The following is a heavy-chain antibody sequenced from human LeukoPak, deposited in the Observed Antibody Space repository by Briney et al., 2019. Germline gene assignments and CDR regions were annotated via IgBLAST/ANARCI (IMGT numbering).Heavy chain of an antibody. J-gene: IGHJ4*02. D-gene: IGHD3-3*01. CDR2: IRYDGSNK. Sequence: GGSLRLSCAASGFTFSSYDMHWVRQAPGKGLEWVAFIRYDGSNKYYADSVKGRFTISRDNSKNTLYLQMNSLRAEDTAVYYCAKPGSGYYSRGGFDYWGQGTLVIVSS. CDR3: AKPGSGYYSRGGFDY. V-gene: IGHV3-30*02. CDR1: GFTFSSYD.